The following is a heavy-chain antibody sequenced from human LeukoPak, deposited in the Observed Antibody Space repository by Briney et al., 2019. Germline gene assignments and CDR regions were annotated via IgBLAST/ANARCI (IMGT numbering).Heavy chain of an antibody. V-gene: IGHV4-59*08. Sequence: SETLSLTCTVSGGSISSYYWSWIRQPPGKGLEWIGYIYYSGSTNYNPSLKSRVTISVDTSKNQLSLKLSSVTAADTAIYYCARHSKTYYAFDYWGQGTLVTASS. D-gene: IGHD1-26*01. CDR1: GGSISSYY. CDR3: ARHSKTYYAFDY. J-gene: IGHJ4*02. CDR2: IYYSGST.